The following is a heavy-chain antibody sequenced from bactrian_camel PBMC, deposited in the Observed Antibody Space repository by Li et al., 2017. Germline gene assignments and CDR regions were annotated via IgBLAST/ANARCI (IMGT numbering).Heavy chain of an antibody. CDR3: AAAMGGWVVAGPMDPDEMHY. D-gene: IGHD1*01. V-gene: IGHV3S40*01. Sequence: VQLVESGGGSVQAGGSLRLSCAASGYTYSRHFMGWFRQAPGKGLEWASGINGGGARTYYADSVKGRFTISRDNAKNTLYLQLNSLKTEDTAMYYCAAAMGGWVVAGPMDPDEMHYWGQGTQVTVS. CDR2: INGGGART. J-gene: IGHJ4*01. CDR1: GYTYSRHF.